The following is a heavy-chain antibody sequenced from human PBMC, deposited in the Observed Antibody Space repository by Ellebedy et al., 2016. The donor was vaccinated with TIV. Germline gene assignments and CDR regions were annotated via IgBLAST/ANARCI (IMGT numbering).Heavy chain of an antibody. CDR3: TRSCGYDYRQWLENDAFDI. Sequence: GGSLRLSCAASGFTFSGSAMHWVRQASGKGLEWVGRIRSKANSYATAYAASVKGRFTISRDDSKNTAYLQMNSLKTEDTAVYYCTRSCGYDYRQWLENDAFDIWGQGTMVTVSS. J-gene: IGHJ3*02. V-gene: IGHV3-73*01. CDR1: GFTFSGSA. D-gene: IGHD5-12*01. CDR2: IRSKANSYAT.